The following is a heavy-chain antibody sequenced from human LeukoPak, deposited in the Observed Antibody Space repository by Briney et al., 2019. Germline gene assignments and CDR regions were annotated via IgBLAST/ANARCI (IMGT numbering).Heavy chain of an antibody. V-gene: IGHV3-21*06. Sequence: GGSLRLSCAASGFTFSNYNMNWVRQAPGKGLEWVSSTTSTSSYMYYADSVKGRFTISRDNAKNSLYLQMNSLRAEDTAVYYCARDFGGDCYLDYWGQGTLVTVSS. CDR2: TTSTSSYM. D-gene: IGHD2-21*02. CDR1: GFTFSNYN. CDR3: ARDFGGDCYLDY. J-gene: IGHJ4*02.